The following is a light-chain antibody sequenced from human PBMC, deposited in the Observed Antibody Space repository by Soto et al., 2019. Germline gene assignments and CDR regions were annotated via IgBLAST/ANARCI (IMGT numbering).Light chain of an antibody. CDR3: QQYDNLPLI. V-gene: IGKV1-33*01. J-gene: IGKJ5*01. Sequence: IQMTQSPSSLSASVGDRVTITCQATQDIMKYLNWYQQKPGKAPKLLIYDASSLETGVPSRFSGSGSGTDFTLTISSLQPEDFATYYCQQYDNLPLIFGQGTRLEIK. CDR2: DAS. CDR1: QDIMKY.